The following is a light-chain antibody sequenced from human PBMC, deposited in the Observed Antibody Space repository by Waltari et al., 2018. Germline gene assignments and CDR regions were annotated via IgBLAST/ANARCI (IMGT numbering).Light chain of an antibody. CDR2: WAS. CDR3: HQYYSTPQT. J-gene: IGKJ1*01. CDR1: PSVLSTSNNKNY. Sequence: DIVMTQSPDSLAVSLGARTPINRKIRPSVLSTSNNKNYLAWYQQRPGQPPKLLIFWASTRESGVPDRFSGSGSGTDFTLTISSLQAEDVAVYYCHQYYSTPQTFGQGTKVEIK. V-gene: IGKV4-1*01.